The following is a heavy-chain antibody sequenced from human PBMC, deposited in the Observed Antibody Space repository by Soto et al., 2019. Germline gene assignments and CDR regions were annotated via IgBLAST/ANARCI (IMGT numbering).Heavy chain of an antibody. CDR3: ARQDPGYSYGRLYYYGMDV. CDR2: IDPSDSYT. V-gene: IGHV5-10-1*01. Sequence: PGATLKICCGGSGYRCTSYLISWMRQMPGKGLEWMGRIDPSDSYTNYSPSFQGHVTISADKSISTAYLQWSSLKASDTAMYYCARQDPGYSYGRLYYYGMDVWGQGTTVTVSS. J-gene: IGHJ6*02. CDR1: GYRCTSYL. D-gene: IGHD5-18*01.